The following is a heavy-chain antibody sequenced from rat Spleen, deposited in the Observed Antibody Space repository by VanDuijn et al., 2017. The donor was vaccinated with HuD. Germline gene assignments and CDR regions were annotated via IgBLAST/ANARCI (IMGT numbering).Heavy chain of an antibody. J-gene: IGHJ2*01. CDR3: ARPNYPGFNYFDY. CDR2: INYDGSNT. CDR1: GFTFSNYD. V-gene: IGHV5-25*01. D-gene: IGHD1-4*01. Sequence: EVQLVESGGGLVQPGGSLKLSCAASGFTFSNYDMAWVRQAPTKGLEWVASINYDGSNTYYRDSVKGRFTISRDNAKSTLYLQMDSLRSEDTATYYCARPNYPGFNYFDYWGQGVMVTVSS.